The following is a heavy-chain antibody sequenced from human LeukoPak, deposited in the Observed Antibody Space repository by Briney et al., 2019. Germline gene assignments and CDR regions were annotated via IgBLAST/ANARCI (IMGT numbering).Heavy chain of an antibody. CDR3: ARGGGLDV. CDR2: INHNGNVN. J-gene: IGHJ6*02. Sequence: GGSLRLPCAASGFTFSSYWMNWARQAPGEGQEWVASINHNGNVNYYVDSVKGRFTISRDNAKNSLYLQMSNLRAEDTAVYFCARGGGLDVWGQGATVTVSS. D-gene: IGHD3-16*01. CDR1: GFTFSSYW. V-gene: IGHV3-7*03.